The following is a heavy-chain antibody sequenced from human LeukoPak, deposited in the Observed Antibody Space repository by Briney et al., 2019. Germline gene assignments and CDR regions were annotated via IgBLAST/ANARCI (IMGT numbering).Heavy chain of an antibody. D-gene: IGHD3-22*01. CDR1: GGSISSSSYY. V-gene: IGHV4-39*07. CDR3: AQIVDSATVC. Sequence: SETLSLTCTVSGGSISSSSYYWGWIRQPPGKGLEWIGSIYYSGSTYYNPSLKSRVTISVDTSKNQFSLKLSSVTAADTAVYYCAQIVDSATVCWGQGTLVTVSS. J-gene: IGHJ4*02. CDR2: IYYSGST.